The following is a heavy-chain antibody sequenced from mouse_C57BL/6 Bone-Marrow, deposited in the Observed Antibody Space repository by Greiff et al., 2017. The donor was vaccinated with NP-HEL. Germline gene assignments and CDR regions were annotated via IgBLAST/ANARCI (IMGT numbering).Heavy chain of an antibody. CDR2: ISSGGSYT. J-gene: IGHJ2*01. Sequence: EVNVVESGGDLVKPGGSLKLSCAASGFTFSSYGMSWVRQTPDKRLEWVATISSGGSYTYYPDSVKGRFTISRDNAKNTLYLQMSSLKSEDTAMYYCARHLDGYWGQGTTLTVSS. CDR1: GFTFSSYG. CDR3: ARHLDGY. V-gene: IGHV5-6*01. D-gene: IGHD2-3*01.